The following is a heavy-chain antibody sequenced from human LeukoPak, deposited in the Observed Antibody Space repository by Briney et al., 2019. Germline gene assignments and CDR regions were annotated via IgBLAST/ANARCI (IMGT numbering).Heavy chain of an antibody. CDR3: ARTEYSSGWYGFDY. Sequence: ASVKVSCKASGYTFTSYDINWVRQATGQGLEWMGWISAYNGNTNYAQKLQGRVTMTTDTSTSTAYMELRSLRSDDTAVYYCARTEYSSGWYGFDYWGQGTLVTVSS. J-gene: IGHJ4*02. CDR2: ISAYNGNT. D-gene: IGHD6-19*01. CDR1: GYTFTSYD. V-gene: IGHV1-18*01.